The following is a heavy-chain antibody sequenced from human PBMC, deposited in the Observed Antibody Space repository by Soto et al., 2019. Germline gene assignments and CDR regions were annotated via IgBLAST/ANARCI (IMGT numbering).Heavy chain of an antibody. D-gene: IGHD2-21*02. CDR1: GASISSYY. CDR3: ARTALGWLHP. CDR2: IFYSGSSGST. V-gene: IGHV4-59*01. Sequence: PSETLSLTCSVSGASISSYYWSWIRQPPGKGLEWIGYIFYSGSSGSTNYNPSLKSRVTISVDTSKNQFSLKLSSVTAADTAVYYGARTALGWLHPWGQGTMVTVYS. J-gene: IGHJ5*02.